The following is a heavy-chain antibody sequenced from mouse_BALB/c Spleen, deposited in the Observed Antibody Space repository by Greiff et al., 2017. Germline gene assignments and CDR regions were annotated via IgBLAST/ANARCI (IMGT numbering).Heavy chain of an antibody. CDR2: INSDGGST. Sequence: EVMLVESGGGLVQPGESLKLSCESNEYEFPSHDMSWVRKTPEKRLELVAAINSDGGSTYYPDTMERRFIISRDNTKKSLYLQMSSLRSEDTALYYCARHGIRRGLYAMDYWGQGTSVTVSS. CDR1: EYEFPSHD. J-gene: IGHJ4*01. V-gene: IGHV5-2*01. CDR3: ARHGIRRGLYAMDY. D-gene: IGHD2-12*01.